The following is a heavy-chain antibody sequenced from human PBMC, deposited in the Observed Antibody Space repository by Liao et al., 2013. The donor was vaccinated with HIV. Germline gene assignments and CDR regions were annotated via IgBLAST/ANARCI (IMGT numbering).Heavy chain of an antibody. V-gene: IGHV4-34*01. D-gene: IGHD6-6*01. CDR2: ITHRGDT. J-gene: IGHJ6*03. CDR1: WGSFNTYL. Sequence: QEPLQQWGAGLLKPSETLSLTCAPSWGSFNTYLWTWIRQSPGRSLEWIGDITHRGDTNYNPSLRRRLTISVDTSKNQFSLKLSSVTAADTAVYYCAHSEEYSSYMDVWGKGTTVTVSS. CDR3: AHSEEYSSYMDV.